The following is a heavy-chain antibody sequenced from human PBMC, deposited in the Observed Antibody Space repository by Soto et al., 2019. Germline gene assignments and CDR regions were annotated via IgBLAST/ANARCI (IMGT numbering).Heavy chain of an antibody. V-gene: IGHV4-39*01. CDR3: AVVDSTGNWFDP. CDR1: GGSISSSDFY. J-gene: IGHJ5*02. Sequence: QLQLQESGPGLVKPSETLSLTCTVSGGSISSSDFYWGWLRQPPGKGLDFIGSMYYSGTTYYNPSLKNRITISGDTSKNQFSLKLLSVTAADTAVYYCAVVDSTGNWFDPWGQGALVTVSS. CDR2: MYYSGTT. D-gene: IGHD3-22*01.